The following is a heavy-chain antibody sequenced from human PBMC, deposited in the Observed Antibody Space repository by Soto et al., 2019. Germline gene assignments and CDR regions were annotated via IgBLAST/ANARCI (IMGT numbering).Heavy chain of an antibody. V-gene: IGHV1-3*04. CDR3: ARDQSYVVY. J-gene: IGHJ4*02. Sequence: QVPLVQSGAEVKKPGASVKVSCKASGYTFTTYAIHWVRQAPGQRLEWMGWISTGNGDTKYSQKFQDRVTITRDTSANTAYMEVSSLRSEDTAVYYCARDQSYVVYWGQGTLVTVSS. D-gene: IGHD1-26*01. CDR2: ISTGNGDT. CDR1: GYTFTTYA.